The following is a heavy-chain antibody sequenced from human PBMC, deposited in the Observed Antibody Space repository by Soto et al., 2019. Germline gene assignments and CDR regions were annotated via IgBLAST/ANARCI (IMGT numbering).Heavy chain of an antibody. D-gene: IGHD3-3*01. Sequence: QVQLQESGPGLVKPSETLSLTCTVSGGSISSYYWSWIRQPPGKGLEWIGYIYYSGSTNYNPSLKSRVTISVDTSKNQFSLKLSSVTAADTAVYYCARTHSWLLYPFYFDYWGQGTLVTVSS. CDR1: GGSISSYY. CDR2: IYYSGST. CDR3: ARTHSWLLYPFYFDY. J-gene: IGHJ4*02. V-gene: IGHV4-59*01.